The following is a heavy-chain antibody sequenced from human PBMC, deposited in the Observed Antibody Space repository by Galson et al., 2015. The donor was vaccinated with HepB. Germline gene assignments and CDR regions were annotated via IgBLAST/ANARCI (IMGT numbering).Heavy chain of an antibody. J-gene: IGHJ2*01. D-gene: IGHD6-13*01. CDR3: ARDGYSSGWYVRYFDL. V-gene: IGHV3-66*01. Sequence: SLRLSCAASGFTVSSNYMSWVRQAPGKGLEWVSVIYSGGSTYYADSVKGRFTIYRDNSKNTLYLQMNSLRAEDTAVYYCARDGYSSGWYVRYFDLWGRGTLVTVSS. CDR2: IYSGGST. CDR1: GFTVSSNY.